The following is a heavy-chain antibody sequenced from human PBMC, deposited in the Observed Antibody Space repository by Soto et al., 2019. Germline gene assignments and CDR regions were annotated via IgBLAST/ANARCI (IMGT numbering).Heavy chain of an antibody. CDR1: GYTFTSYA. D-gene: IGHD2-21*02. CDR2: INAGNGNT. CDR3: ARSIVVVTALDY. J-gene: IGHJ4*02. Sequence: QVKLVQSGAEEKKPGASVKVSCKASGYTFTSYAMHWVRHAPGQRLAWMGWINAGNGNTKYSQNFQGRVTVTRDTSASTAYMELSRLRSEDTAVYYCARSIVVVTALDYWGQGTLVTVSS. V-gene: IGHV1-3*05.